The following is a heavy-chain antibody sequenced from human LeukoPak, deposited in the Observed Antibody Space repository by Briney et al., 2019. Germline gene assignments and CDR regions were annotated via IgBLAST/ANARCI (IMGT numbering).Heavy chain of an antibody. J-gene: IGHJ4*02. CDR3: ATGYSSTWYYFDY. V-gene: IGHV4-59*01. Sequence: SETLSLTCTVSGDSISSYYWSWIRQPPGKGLEWIGYIYRSGSTNYNPSLKSRVTISADTSKDQFSLKLVSVTAADTAVYYCATGYSSTWYYFDYWGQGTLVTVSS. D-gene: IGHD6-13*01. CDR2: IYRSGST. CDR1: GDSISSYY.